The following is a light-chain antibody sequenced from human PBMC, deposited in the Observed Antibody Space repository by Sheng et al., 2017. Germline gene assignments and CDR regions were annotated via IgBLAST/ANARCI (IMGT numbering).Light chain of an antibody. CDR2: WAS. V-gene: IGKV4-1*01. J-gene: IGKJ1*01. CDR3: QQYHSTPWT. CDR1: QTLLYNSNNENY. Sequence: DIVMTQSPDSLAVSLGERATINCKSSQTLLYNSNNENYLAWYQQKPGQPPRLLIYWASTRKSGVPDRFSGSGSGTDFTLTISSLQAEDVALYYCQQYHSTPWTFGQGPRWKSN.